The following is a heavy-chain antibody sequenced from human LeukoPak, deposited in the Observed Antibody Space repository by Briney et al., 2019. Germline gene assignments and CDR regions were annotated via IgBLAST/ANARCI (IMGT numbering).Heavy chain of an antibody. CDR1: GYTFTSYG. CDR3: ARIRRYSSSWYNWFDP. D-gene: IGHD6-13*01. CDR2: ISAYNGNT. J-gene: IGHJ5*02. Sequence: ASVKVSCKASGYTFTSYGISWVRQAPGQGLEWMVWISAYNGNTNYAQKLQGRVTMTTDTSTSTAYMELRSLRSDDTAVYYCARIRRYSSSWYNWFDPWGQGTLVTVSS. V-gene: IGHV1-18*01.